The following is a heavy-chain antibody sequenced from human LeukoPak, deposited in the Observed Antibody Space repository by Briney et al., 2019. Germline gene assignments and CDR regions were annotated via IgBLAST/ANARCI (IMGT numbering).Heavy chain of an antibody. Sequence: GGSLRLSCAASGFTFSSYAMSWVRQAPGKGLEWVSAISGSGGSTYYADSVKGRFTISRDNSKNTPYLQMNSLRAEDTAVYYCAKRSSYSSGWNFDYWGQGTLVTVSS. CDR2: ISGSGGST. CDR1: GFTFSSYA. CDR3: AKRSSYSSGWNFDY. V-gene: IGHV3-23*01. D-gene: IGHD6-19*01. J-gene: IGHJ4*02.